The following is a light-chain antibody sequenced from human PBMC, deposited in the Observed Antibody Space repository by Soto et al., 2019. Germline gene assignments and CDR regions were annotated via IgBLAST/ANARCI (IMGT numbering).Light chain of an antibody. J-gene: IGLJ2*01. V-gene: IGLV1-51*01. Sequence: QSVLTQPPSVSAAPGQKVTISCSGSSSNIGNNYVSWYQQLPGTAPKPLNYDNNKRPSGIPDRFSGSKSGTSATLGITGLQTGDEADYYCGTWDSSLSAVVFGGGTKRTVL. CDR1: SSNIGNNY. CDR3: GTWDSSLSAVV. CDR2: DNN.